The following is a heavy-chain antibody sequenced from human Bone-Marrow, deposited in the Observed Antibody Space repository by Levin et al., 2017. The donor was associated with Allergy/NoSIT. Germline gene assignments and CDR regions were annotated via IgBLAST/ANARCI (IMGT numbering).Heavy chain of an antibody. CDR2: ISAYNGNT. J-gene: IGHJ4*02. V-gene: IGHV1-18*01. Sequence: ASVKVSCKASGYSFTSYGISWVRQAPGQGLEWMGRISAYNGNTDYAQRLQGRVTMTTDTSTSTAYMELRSLTSDDTAVYCCARSQWLVGPVDYWGQGTLVTVSS. CDR1: GYSFTSYG. CDR3: ARSQWLVGPVDY. D-gene: IGHD6-19*01.